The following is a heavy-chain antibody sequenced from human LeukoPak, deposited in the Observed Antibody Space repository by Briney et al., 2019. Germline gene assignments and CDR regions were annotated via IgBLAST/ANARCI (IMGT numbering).Heavy chain of an antibody. CDR1: GASMNTHY. CDR2: MLDTVTT. V-gene: IGHV4-59*11. D-gene: IGHD5-18*01. CDR3: AAIKRGNIFGYFDF. J-gene: IGHJ4*02. Sequence: SETLSLTCAVSGASMNTHYWSWIRQPPGKGLEWIGYMLDTVTTKDNPSLKSRFTLSADTSKNQFSLRLTSVTAADTAVYYCAAIKRGNIFGYFDFWGQGIPVTVSS.